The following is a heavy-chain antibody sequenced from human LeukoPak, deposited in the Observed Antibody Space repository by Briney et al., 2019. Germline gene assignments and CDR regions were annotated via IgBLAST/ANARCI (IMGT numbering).Heavy chain of an antibody. CDR3: AKTPTDWFDP. CDR1: GFTFSSYA. J-gene: IGHJ5*02. V-gene: IGHV3-23*01. Sequence: GASLRLSCAASGFTFSSYAMSWVRQAPGKGLEWVSAISGSSGSTYYADSVKGRFTISRDNSKNTLYLQMNSLRAEDTAVYYCAKTPTDWFDPWGQGTLVTVSS. CDR2: ISGSSGST.